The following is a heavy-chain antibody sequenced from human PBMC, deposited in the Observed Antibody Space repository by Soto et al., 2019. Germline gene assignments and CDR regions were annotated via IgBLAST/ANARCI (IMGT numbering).Heavy chain of an antibody. J-gene: IGHJ5*02. CDR1: GYTFASYG. D-gene: IGHD3-9*01. Sequence: QVQLVQSGAEVKKPGASVKVSCKASGYTFASYGISWVRQAPGQGLEWMGWISAYNGNTNYAQKLQGRVTMTTDTSTRTAYMELRSLRSDDTAVYYCARAQMYYDIFDWFDPWGQGTLVTVSS. CDR3: ARAQMYYDIFDWFDP. CDR2: ISAYNGNT. V-gene: IGHV1-18*01.